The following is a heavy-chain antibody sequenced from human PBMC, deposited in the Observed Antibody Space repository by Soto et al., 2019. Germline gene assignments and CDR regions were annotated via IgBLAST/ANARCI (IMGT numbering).Heavy chain of an antibody. J-gene: IGHJ4*02. CDR1: GFTFSRHG. V-gene: IGHV3-33*01. D-gene: IGHD1-26*01. Sequence: QVHLVESGGGVVQPGRSLRLSCEVSGFTFSRHGMHWVRQAPGKGLEWVADIYFDGEIRYYAESVKGRFTISSDNTKNTVSLQMNSLNVEDTAGYYCAGNCHFEAYYVLDSWGQGTLVTVSP. CDR2: IYFDGEIR. CDR3: AGNCHFEAYYVLDS.